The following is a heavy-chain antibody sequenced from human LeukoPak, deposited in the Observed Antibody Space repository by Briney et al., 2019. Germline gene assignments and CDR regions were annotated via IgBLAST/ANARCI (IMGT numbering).Heavy chain of an antibody. V-gene: IGHV3-30*02. CDR2: IRYDGSNK. CDR3: AKDRWQFGELIWSYFDY. D-gene: IGHD3-10*01. J-gene: IGHJ4*02. Sequence: GGSLRLSCAASGFTFSSYGMHWVRQAPGKGLEWVAFIRYDGSNKYYADSVKGRFTISRDNSKNTLYLQMNSLRAEDTAVYYCAKDRWQFGELIWSYFDYWGQGTLVTVSS. CDR1: GFTFSSYG.